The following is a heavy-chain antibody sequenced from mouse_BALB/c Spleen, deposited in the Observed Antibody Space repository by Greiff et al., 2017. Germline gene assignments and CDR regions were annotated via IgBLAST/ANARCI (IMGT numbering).Heavy chain of an antibody. CDR2: INPGSGGT. CDR1: GYAFTNYL. CDR3: ARSEGNLDY. J-gene: IGHJ2*01. Sequence: LQESGAELVRPGTSVKVSCKASGYAFTNYLIEWVKQRPGQGLEWIGVINPGSGGTNYNEKFKGKATLTADKSSSTAYMQLSSLTSDDSAVYFCARSEGNLDYWGQGTTLTVSS. V-gene: IGHV1-54*01. D-gene: IGHD2-1*01.